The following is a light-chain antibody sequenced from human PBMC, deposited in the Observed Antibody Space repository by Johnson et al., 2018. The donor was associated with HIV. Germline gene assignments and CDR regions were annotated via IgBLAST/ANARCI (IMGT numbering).Light chain of an antibody. CDR3: GTWDSSLSAGGYV. V-gene: IGLV1-51*02. CDR1: NSNIGNNY. Sequence: QAVLTQPPSVSAAAGQKVTISCSGSNSNIGNNYVSWYQQLPGTAPKLLIYENNKRPSGIPDRFSGSKSGTSATLGITGLQTGDEADYYCGTWDSSLSAGGYVFGTGTKVTVL. CDR2: ENN. J-gene: IGLJ1*01.